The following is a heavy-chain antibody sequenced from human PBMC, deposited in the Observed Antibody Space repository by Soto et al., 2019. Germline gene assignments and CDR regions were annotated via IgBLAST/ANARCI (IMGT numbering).Heavy chain of an antibody. Sequence: SETLSLTCAVSGGSISSGGYSWSWIRQPPGKGLEWIGYIYHSGSTYYNPSLKSRVTISVDTSKNQFSLKLSSVTAADTAVYYCARDSKSVGARAQGYYYYYGMDVWGQGTTVTVSS. CDR3: ARDSKSVGARAQGYYYYYGMDV. D-gene: IGHD1-26*01. CDR1: GGSISSGGYS. J-gene: IGHJ6*02. V-gene: IGHV4-30-2*01. CDR2: IYHSGST.